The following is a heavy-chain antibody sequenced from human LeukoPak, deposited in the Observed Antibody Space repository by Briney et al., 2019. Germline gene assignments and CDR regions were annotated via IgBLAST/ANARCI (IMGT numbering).Heavy chain of an antibody. CDR1: GFTFSSYW. V-gene: IGHV3-7*01. CDR3: ARVEVALSQES. D-gene: IGHD3-10*01. Sequence: GGSLRLSCAASGFTFSSYWMTWVRQGPGKGLEWVANIHQYGGEKYYVDSVGGRFSISRDNAKNSLYLEMNSLRAEDTAVYYCARVEVALSQESWGQGTLVTVSS. J-gene: IGHJ5*02. CDR2: IHQYGGEK.